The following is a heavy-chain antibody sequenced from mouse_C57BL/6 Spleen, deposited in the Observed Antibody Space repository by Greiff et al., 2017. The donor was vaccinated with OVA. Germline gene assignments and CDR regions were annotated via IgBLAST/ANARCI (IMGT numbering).Heavy chain of an antibody. CDR1: GYAFSSSW. CDR2: IYPGDGDT. Sequence: QVHVKQSGPELVKPGASVKISCKASGYAFSSSWMNWVKQRPGKGLEWIGRIYPGDGDTNYNGKFKGKATLTADKSSSTAYMQLSSLTSEDSAVYFCAPDSSGYRLAYWGQGTLVTVSA. V-gene: IGHV1-82*01. D-gene: IGHD3-2*02. CDR3: APDSSGYRLAY. J-gene: IGHJ3*01.